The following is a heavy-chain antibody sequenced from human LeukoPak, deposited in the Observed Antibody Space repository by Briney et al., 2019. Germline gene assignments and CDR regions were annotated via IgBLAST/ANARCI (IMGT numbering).Heavy chain of an antibody. D-gene: IGHD3-16*01. CDR1: GFTFSSYW. V-gene: IGHV3-7*03. CDR3: ARGGGLDV. Sequence: GGSLRLSCAASGFTFSSYWMSWVRQVPGRGLEWVANIKQDGSEKYYVDSVKGRFTISRDNAKNSLYLQMNSLRAEDTAVYFCARGGGLDVWGQGATVTVSS. J-gene: IGHJ6*02. CDR2: IKQDGSEK.